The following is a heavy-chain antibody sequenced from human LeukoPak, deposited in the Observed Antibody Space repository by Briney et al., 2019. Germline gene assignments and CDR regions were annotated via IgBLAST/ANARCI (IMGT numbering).Heavy chain of an antibody. CDR3: AKWRDSSSWFLFDY. Sequence: GGSLRLSCAASGFTFSSYAMHWVRQAPGKGLEWVAVISYDGSNKYYADSVKGRFTISRDNSKNTLYLQMNSLRAEDTAVYYCAKWRDSSSWFLFDYWGQGTLVTVSS. D-gene: IGHD6-13*01. V-gene: IGHV3-30*01. J-gene: IGHJ4*02. CDR2: ISYDGSNK. CDR1: GFTFSSYA.